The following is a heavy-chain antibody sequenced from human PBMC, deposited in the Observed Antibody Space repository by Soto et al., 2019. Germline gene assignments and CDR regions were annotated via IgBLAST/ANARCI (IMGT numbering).Heavy chain of an antibody. V-gene: IGHV1-3*01. CDR3: ARGVAGPLHWFDP. D-gene: IGHD6-19*01. Sequence: ASVKVSCKASGYTFTSYAMHWVRQAPGQRLEWMGWINAGNGNTKYSQKFQGRATITRDTSASTAYMELSSLRSEDTAVYYCARGVAGPLHWFDPWGQGTLVTFSS. J-gene: IGHJ5*02. CDR2: INAGNGNT. CDR1: GYTFTSYA.